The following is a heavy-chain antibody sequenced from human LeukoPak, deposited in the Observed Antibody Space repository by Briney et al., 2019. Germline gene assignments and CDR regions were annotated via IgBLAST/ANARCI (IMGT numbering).Heavy chain of an antibody. V-gene: IGHV4-34*01. CDR1: GGSFSGYY. Sequence: SETLSLTCAVYGGSFSGYYWSWIRQPPGKGLEWIGEINHSAGTMHNPSLKSRVTISLDTSKNQFSLKLSSVTAADTAVYYCARAWYYDSSGYIDYWGQGTLVTVSS. D-gene: IGHD3-22*01. CDR2: INHSAGT. J-gene: IGHJ4*02. CDR3: ARAWYYDSSGYIDY.